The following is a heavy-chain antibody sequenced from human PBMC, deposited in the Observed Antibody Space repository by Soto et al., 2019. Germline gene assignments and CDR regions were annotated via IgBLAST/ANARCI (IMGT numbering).Heavy chain of an antibody. V-gene: IGHV3-33*01. CDR1: GVTFSTYG. D-gene: IGHD5-18*01. CDR3: ARGYNYADY. Sequence: PGGSQRLSYAASGVTFSTYGMHWVRQAPGKGLEWVAVIWYDGSNEYYADSVRGRFTISRDNSKNTLFLQMNSLTAEDTAVYYCARGYNYADYWGQGTQVTVSS. J-gene: IGHJ4*02. CDR2: IWYDGSNE.